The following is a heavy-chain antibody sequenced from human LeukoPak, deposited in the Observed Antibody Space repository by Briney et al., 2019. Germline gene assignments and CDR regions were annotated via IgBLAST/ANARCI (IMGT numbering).Heavy chain of an antibody. J-gene: IGHJ4*02. Sequence: GGSLRLSCAASGFTFSDYYMSWIRQAPGKGLEWVSYISSSGSTIYYADSVKGRFIISRDNAKNSLYLQMNSLRAEDTAVYYCARALTAGAVGYFDYWGQGTLVTVSS. CDR1: GFTFSDYY. CDR2: ISSSGSTI. D-gene: IGHD2-21*02. CDR3: ARALTAGAVGYFDY. V-gene: IGHV3-11*01.